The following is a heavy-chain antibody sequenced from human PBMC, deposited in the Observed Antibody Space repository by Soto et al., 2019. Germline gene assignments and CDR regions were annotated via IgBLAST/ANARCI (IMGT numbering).Heavy chain of an antibody. CDR3: ARDRGITGTPARYYYGMDV. D-gene: IGHD1-7*01. CDR2: MNPNSGNT. V-gene: IGHV1-8*01. Sequence: AASVKVSCKASGYTFTSYDINWVRQATGQGLEWMGWMNPNSGNTGYAQKFKGRVTMTRNTSISTAYMELSSLRSEDTAVYYCARDRGITGTPARYYYGMDVWGQGTTVTVSS. J-gene: IGHJ6*02. CDR1: GYTFTSYD.